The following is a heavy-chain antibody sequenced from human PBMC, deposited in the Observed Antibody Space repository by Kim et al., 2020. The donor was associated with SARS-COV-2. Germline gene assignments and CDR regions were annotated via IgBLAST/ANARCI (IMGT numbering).Heavy chain of an antibody. V-gene: IGHV3-9*01. CDR1: GFTFDDYA. CDR3: ATDMSLPAAMGGYYYYLDV. Sequence: GGSLRLSCAASGFTFDDYAMHWVRQAPGKGLEWVAGISWNSGSIGYADSVKGRFTISRDNAKNSLYLQMNSLRAEDTALYYCATDMSLPAAMGGYYYYLDVWGKGTTVTVSS. D-gene: IGHD2-2*01. CDR2: ISWNSGSI. J-gene: IGHJ6*03.